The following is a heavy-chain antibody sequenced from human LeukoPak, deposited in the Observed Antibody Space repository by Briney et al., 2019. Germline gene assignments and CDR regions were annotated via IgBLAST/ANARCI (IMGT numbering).Heavy chain of an antibody. V-gene: IGHV4-61*02. CDR2: IYTSGST. Sequence: SETLSLTCTVSGGSISSGSYYWSWIRQPAGTGLEWIGRIYTSGSTNYNPSLKSRVTISVDTSKNQFSLKLSSVTAADTAVYYCARERGPPGKGFDYWGQGTLVTVSS. CDR3: ARERGPPGKGFDY. CDR1: GGSISSGSYY. D-gene: IGHD1-14*01. J-gene: IGHJ4*02.